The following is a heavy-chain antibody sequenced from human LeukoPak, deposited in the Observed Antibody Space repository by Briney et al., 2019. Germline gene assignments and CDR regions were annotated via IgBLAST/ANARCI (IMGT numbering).Heavy chain of an antibody. V-gene: IGHV1-8*01. J-gene: IGHJ4*02. Sequence: ASVTVSCMASGYPFTSYYINWVRQATGQGLEWMGWMNPNSGYTGFAQKCQGRLTMTRSTSIGTAYMELSGLRSEDTAVYYCARVWGSIDYWGQGTLVTVSS. CDR3: ARVWGSIDY. CDR2: MNPNSGYT. D-gene: IGHD3-16*01. CDR1: GYPFTSYY.